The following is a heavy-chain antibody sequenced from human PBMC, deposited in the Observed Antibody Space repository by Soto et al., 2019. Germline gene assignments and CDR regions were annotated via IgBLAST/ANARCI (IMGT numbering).Heavy chain of an antibody. CDR1: GGTFSSYA. D-gene: IGHD5-18*01. CDR2: IIPIFGTA. J-gene: IGHJ6*02. Sequence: QVQLVQSGAEVKKPGSSVTVSCKASGGTFSSYAISWVRQAPGQGLEWMGGIIPIFGTANYAQKSQGRVTITADESTSTVYMALSSPKSEDTAVDYCARGEQRGYSYCAYYYGMDVWGQGTTVTVSS. CDR3: ARGEQRGYSYCAYYYGMDV. V-gene: IGHV1-69*01.